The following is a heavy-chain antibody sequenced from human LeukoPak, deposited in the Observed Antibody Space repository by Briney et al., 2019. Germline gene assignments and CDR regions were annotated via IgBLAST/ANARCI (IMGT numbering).Heavy chain of an antibody. CDR3: ARVVAAPSF. D-gene: IGHD2-15*01. J-gene: IGHJ4*02. V-gene: IGHV3-7*04. CDR1: RFTFSTSW. Sequence: PGGSLRLSCVASRFTFSTSWMTWVRQAPGKGLEFVAGIKYDGTMESYVDSVNGRFTISRDNSKNTLYLQMNSLRAEGTAVYYCARVVAAPSFWGQGTLVTVSS. CDR2: IKYDGTME.